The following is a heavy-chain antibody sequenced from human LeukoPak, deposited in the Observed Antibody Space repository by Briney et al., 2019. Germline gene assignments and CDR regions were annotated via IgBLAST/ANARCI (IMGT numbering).Heavy chain of an antibody. CDR2: IRYDGSNK. D-gene: IGHD5-12*01. CDR1: GFTFRSYG. J-gene: IGHJ4*02. Sequence: PGGSLRLSCAASGFTFRSYGMHWVRQAPGKGLEWVAFIRYDGSNKSYADSVKGRFTISRDNSKNTLYLQMNSLRGEDTALYYCAKDLRYATDYWGQGTLVTVSS. CDR3: AKDLRYATDY. V-gene: IGHV3-30*02.